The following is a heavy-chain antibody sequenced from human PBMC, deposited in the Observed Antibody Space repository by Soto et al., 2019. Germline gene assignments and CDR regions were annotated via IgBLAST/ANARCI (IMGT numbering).Heavy chain of an antibody. J-gene: IGHJ4*02. CDR1: GGSFSGYY. V-gene: IGHV4-34*01. D-gene: IGHD6-13*01. CDR2: INHSGST. CDR3: ARRNPPIGTAGSIDS. Sequence: SETLSLTCAVYGGSFSGYYWSWIRQPPGKGLEWIGEINHSGSTNYNPSLKSRVSISVDTSKNQFSLKLSSVTAADTAVYYCARRNPPIGTAGSIDSWGQGTQVTVSS.